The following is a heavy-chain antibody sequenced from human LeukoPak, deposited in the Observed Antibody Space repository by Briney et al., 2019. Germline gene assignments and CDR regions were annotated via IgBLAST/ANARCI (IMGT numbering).Heavy chain of an antibody. D-gene: IGHD1-14*01. CDR2: ISSSSSYI. CDR1: GFTFSSYS. J-gene: IGHJ4*02. Sequence: PGGSLRLSCAASGFTFSSYSMNWVRQAPGKGLEWVSSISSSSSYIYYADSVKGRFTISRDNAKNSLYLQMNSLRAEDTAVYYCARALLGRAVPGPFDYWGQGTLVTVSS. CDR3: ARALLGRAVPGPFDY. V-gene: IGHV3-21*01.